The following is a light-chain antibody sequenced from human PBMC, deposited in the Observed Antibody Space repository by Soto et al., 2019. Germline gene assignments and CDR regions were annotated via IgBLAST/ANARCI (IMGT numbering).Light chain of an antibody. J-gene: IGKJ4*01. CDR1: ESVNSH. CDR2: DAS. Sequence: EIVLTQSAATLSLSPGERATLSCRASESVNSHLTWYQQKPGQAPRLLIYDASNRATGIPARFSGSGSGTDFTLTISTVEPGDFAVYFCQQRSNWRLTFGGGTKVEIK. V-gene: IGKV3-11*01. CDR3: QQRSNWRLT.